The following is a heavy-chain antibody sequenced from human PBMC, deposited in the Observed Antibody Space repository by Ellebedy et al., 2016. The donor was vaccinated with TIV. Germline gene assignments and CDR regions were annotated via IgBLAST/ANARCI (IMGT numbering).Heavy chain of an antibody. CDR1: GGSISRSSYY. J-gene: IGHJ4*02. CDR3: ARGDVAVAGTGLFDY. CDR2: LHYSGPT. Sequence: SETLSLTCTVSGGSISRSSYYWGWIRQPPGKGLEWIGSLHYSGPTYYNPSLKSRVTLSVDTSKNQFSLMLSSVTAADTAVYYCARGDVAVAGTGLFDYWGQGTLVTVSS. V-gene: IGHV4-39*07. D-gene: IGHD6-19*01.